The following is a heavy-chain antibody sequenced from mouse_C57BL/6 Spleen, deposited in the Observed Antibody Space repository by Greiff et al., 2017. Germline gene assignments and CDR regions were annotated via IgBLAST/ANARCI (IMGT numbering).Heavy chain of an antibody. D-gene: IGHD1-1*01. J-gene: IGHJ2*01. CDR2: INPNNGGT. V-gene: IGHV1-18*01. CDR3: ARSDYGNDY. Sequence: VHVKQSGPELVKPGASVKIPCKASGYTFTDYNMDWVKQSHGKSLEWIGDINPNNGGTIYNQKFKGKATLTVDKSSSTAYMELRSLTSEDTAVXYCARSDYGNDYWGQGTTLTVSS. CDR1: GYTFTDYN.